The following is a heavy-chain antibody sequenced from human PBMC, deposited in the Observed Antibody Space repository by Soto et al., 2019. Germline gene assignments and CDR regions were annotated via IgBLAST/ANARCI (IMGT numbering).Heavy chain of an antibody. D-gene: IGHD2-21*01. J-gene: IGHJ3*01. CDR3: ARPGSYLIVAFDL. Sequence: QVQLVQSGAEVKKPGASVRVSCKASGYTFISYAIHWARQAPGQRLEWMGWINAGNGNTKYSQKFQGRVTITRDTSANTAYMELSGLKSEDTAIYYCARPGSYLIVAFDLWSRGTMVTVSS. V-gene: IGHV1-3*01. CDR1: GYTFISYA. CDR2: INAGNGNT.